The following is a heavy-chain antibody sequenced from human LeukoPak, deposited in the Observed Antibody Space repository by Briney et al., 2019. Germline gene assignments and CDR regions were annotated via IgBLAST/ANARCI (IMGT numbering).Heavy chain of an antibody. Sequence: SETLSLTCTVSGGSISGYYWSWIRQPPGKGLEWIGFIYYSGSTNYNPSLKSRITISIDTSKNHFSLKLSSVTAADTAVYYCARGRGYCSSTSCRGRWFDPWGQGTLVTVSS. CDR2: IYYSGST. V-gene: IGHV4-59*08. J-gene: IGHJ5*02. CDR3: ARGRGYCSSTSCRGRWFDP. CDR1: GGSISGYY. D-gene: IGHD2-2*01.